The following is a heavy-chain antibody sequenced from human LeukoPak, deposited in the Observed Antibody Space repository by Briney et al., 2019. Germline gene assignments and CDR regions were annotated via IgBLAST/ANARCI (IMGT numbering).Heavy chain of an antibody. CDR2: IYTSGST. V-gene: IGHV4-61*02. J-gene: IGHJ6*03. CDR1: GGSISSGSYY. Sequence: SETLSLTCTVSGGSISSGSYYWSWIRQPAGKGLEWIGRIYTSGSTNYNPSLKSRVTISVDTSKNQFSLKLSSVTAADTAVYYCASSSQGPSSSYYYYYMDVWGKGTTVTVSS. D-gene: IGHD2-2*01. CDR3: ASSSQGPSSSYYYYYMDV.